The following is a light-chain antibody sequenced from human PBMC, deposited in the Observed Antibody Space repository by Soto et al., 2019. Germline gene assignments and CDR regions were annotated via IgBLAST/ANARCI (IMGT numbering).Light chain of an antibody. V-gene: IGLV2-14*01. CDR1: SSDVGGYNY. CDR2: EVS. Sequence: QSALTQPASVSGSPGQSITISCTGTSSDVGGYNYVSWYQHHPGKAPKLMIYEVSHRPSGVSNRFSGSKSGNTASLTISGLPAEDEADYYCSSYTGSSTPVFGGGTKLTVL. J-gene: IGLJ3*02. CDR3: SSYTGSSTPV.